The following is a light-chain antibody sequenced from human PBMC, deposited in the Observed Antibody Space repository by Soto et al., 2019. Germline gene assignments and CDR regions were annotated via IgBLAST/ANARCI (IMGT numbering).Light chain of an antibody. J-gene: IGKJ1*01. Sequence: DIQITQSPSTLSESVGDRVTITFRASQNVTTWLAWYPHKPGKAPKILLYDVSNLESGVPSRFSGSGSGKEFTLTISSLQSDDLATYFCQQYDSYRTFGQGTKVDNK. V-gene: IGKV1-5*01. CDR2: DVS. CDR1: QNVTTW. CDR3: QQYDSYRT.